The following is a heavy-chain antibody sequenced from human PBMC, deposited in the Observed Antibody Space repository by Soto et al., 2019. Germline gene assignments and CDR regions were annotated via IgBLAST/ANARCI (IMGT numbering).Heavy chain of an antibody. J-gene: IGHJ4*02. D-gene: IGHD3-16*01. Sequence: GGSLRLSCEASGFIFKMYYLHWVRQTPGKGPVWVARINDEGNNATYADSVKGRFTISRDNAKNTLYLQMDGLRVDDTGLYYCTRGPRVSSIGAGAYWGQGSLVTVSS. CDR3: TRGPRVSSIGAGAY. V-gene: IGHV3-74*01. CDR2: INDEGNNA. CDR1: GFIFKMYY.